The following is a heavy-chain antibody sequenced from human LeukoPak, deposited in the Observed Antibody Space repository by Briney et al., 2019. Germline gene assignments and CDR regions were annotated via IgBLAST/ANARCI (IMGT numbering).Heavy chain of an antibody. Sequence: GGSLRLSCAASGFTFSSYAMSWVRQAPGKGLEWVSTISGSGGSTYYADSVKGRFTISRDNSKNTLYLQMNSLRVEDTAVYYCAKGARGGYSDSSGYSLDYWGQGTLVTVSS. V-gene: IGHV3-23*01. J-gene: IGHJ4*02. CDR1: GFTFSSYA. CDR2: ISGSGGST. CDR3: AKGARGGYSDSSGYSLDY. D-gene: IGHD3-22*01.